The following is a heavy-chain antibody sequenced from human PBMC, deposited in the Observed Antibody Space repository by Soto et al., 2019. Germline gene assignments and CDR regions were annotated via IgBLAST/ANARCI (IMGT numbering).Heavy chain of an antibody. D-gene: IGHD1-26*01. V-gene: IGHV5-10-1*01. CDR3: ARLEKWYYNYYGLDV. Sequence: GESLKISCQGSGYSFTTYCISWVLQMPWKGLEWMGKIDPADSSTNYSPSFQGHITISVDRSINTAHLQFSSLKAADTAVYYCARLEKWYYNYYGLDVWGQGTMVTVSS. CDR2: IDPADSST. CDR1: GYSFTTYC. J-gene: IGHJ6*02.